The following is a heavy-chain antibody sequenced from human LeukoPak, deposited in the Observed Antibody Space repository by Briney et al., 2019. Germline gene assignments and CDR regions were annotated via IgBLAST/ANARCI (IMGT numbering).Heavy chain of an antibody. D-gene: IGHD6-13*01. CDR1: GGSFSGYY. CDR2: INHSGST. Sequence: SETLSLTCAVYGGSFSGYYWSWIRQPPGKGLEWIGEINHSGSTNYNPSLKSRVTISVDTSKNQFSLELSSVTAADTAVYYCARGLNPLSSWFSYWGQGTLVTVSS. J-gene: IGHJ4*02. V-gene: IGHV4-34*01. CDR3: ARGLNPLSSWFSY.